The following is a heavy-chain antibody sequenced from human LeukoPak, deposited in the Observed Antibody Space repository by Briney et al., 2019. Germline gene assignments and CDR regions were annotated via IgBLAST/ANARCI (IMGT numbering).Heavy chain of an antibody. CDR1: GYSFTSYW. CDR3: ARGYYDYVWGSYRHKWFDP. Sequence: GESLKISCKGSGYSFTSYWIGWVRQMPGKGLEWMGIIYPGDSDTRYSPSFQGQVTISADKSISTAYLQWSSLKASDTAMYYCARGYYDYVWGSYRHKWFDPWGQGTLVPVSS. D-gene: IGHD3-16*02. J-gene: IGHJ5*02. V-gene: IGHV5-51*01. CDR2: IYPGDSDT.